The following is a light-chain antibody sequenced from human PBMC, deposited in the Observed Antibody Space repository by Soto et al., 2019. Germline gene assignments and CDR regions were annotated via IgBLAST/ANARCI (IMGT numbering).Light chain of an antibody. CDR2: DAS. J-gene: IGKJ4*01. CDR1: QSINSF. CDR3: QQRSNWPT. V-gene: IGKV3-11*01. Sequence: IVLTQSAATLSLCPGERATLSCRASQSINSFLAWYQQKPGQAPRLLIYDASNRATGVPARFSGSGSGTDFTLTISSLEPEDFAVYYCQQRSNWPTFGGGTKVEIK.